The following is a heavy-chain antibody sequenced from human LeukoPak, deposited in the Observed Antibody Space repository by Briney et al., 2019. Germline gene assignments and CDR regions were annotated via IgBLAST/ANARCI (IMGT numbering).Heavy chain of an antibody. CDR3: ARDPQSYCSSTSCYTVDY. D-gene: IGHD2-2*02. J-gene: IGHJ4*02. V-gene: IGHV1-2*02. CDR2: INPNSGGT. Sequence: ASVKVSCKASGYTFTGYYMHWVRQAPGQGLEWMGWINPNSGGTNYAQKFQGRVTMTRDTSISTAYMELSRLRSDDTAVYYCARDPQSYCSSTSCYTVDYWGQGTLVTVSS. CDR1: GYTFTGYY.